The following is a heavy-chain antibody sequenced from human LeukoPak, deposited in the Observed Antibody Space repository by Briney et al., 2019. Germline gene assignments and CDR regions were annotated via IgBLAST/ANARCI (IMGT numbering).Heavy chain of an antibody. V-gene: IGHV4-59*11. CDR3: ATGQIAVAGGYPFHI. J-gene: IGHJ3*02. CDR1: GGSISNHY. CDR2: IQYSGRT. D-gene: IGHD6-19*01. Sequence: PSETLSLTCTVFGGSISNHYWSWIRQPPGKGLEWVAYIQYSGRTSYNPSLTSRVSISIDTSKTQFSLTLSSVTTADTAVYYCATGQIAVAGGYPFHIWGQGTMVTVSS.